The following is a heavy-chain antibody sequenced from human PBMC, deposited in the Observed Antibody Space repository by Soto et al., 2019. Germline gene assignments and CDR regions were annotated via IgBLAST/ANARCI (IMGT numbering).Heavy chain of an antibody. V-gene: IGHV1-18*01. CDR1: GYSFTNYG. CDR3: ARDRGVAPPVAGNTHYYYYLDA. CDR2: ISAYNGNT. D-gene: IGHD6-19*01. J-gene: IGHJ6*03. Sequence: QDQLVQSGVEVKKPGASVKVSCKASGYSFTNYGITWVRQAPGQGFEWMGWISAYNGNTNSAQKFKGRVTLATRASTSTAYLELGSLRSDDTAVYYCARDRGVAPPVAGNTHYYYYLDAWGKGPTVTVSS.